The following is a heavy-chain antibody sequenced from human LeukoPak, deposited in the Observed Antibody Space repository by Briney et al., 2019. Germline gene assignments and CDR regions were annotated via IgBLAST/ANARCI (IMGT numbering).Heavy chain of an antibody. CDR2: IYYSGST. J-gene: IGHJ4*02. CDR1: GDSISSSNSY. CDR3: ASRPLGLPYGSGSYG. V-gene: IGHV4-31*03. Sequence: SETLSLTCTVSGDSISSSNSYWGWIRQHPGKGLEWIGYIYYSGSTYYNPSLKSRVTISVDTSKNQFSLKLSSVTAADTAVYYCASRPLGLPYGSGSYGWGQGTLVTVSS. D-gene: IGHD3-10*01.